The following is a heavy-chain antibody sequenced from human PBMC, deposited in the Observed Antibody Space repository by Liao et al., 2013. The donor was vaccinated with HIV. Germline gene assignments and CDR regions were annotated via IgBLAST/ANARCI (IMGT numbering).Heavy chain of an antibody. D-gene: IGHD6-19*01. CDR2: IDHTGTI. J-gene: IGHJ4*02. Sequence: QVQLQQWGAGLLKPSETLSLTCAVYGDTYSGYYWNWVRHLPGKGLEWIGDIDHTGTIEFNPSLQSRVTISVDTSKKQFSLKLHSVTAADTAVYYCARGEAVAGRVGFDYWGQGTLVTVSS. CDR1: GDTYSGYY. CDR3: ARGEAVAGRVGFDY. V-gene: IGHV4-34*01.